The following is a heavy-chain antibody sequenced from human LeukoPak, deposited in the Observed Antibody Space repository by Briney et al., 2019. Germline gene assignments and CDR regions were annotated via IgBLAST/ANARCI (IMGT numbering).Heavy chain of an antibody. J-gene: IGHJ5*02. CDR2: INPNSGGT. Sequence: GASVKVSCKASGYTFTGYYMHWVRQAPGQGLEWMGWINPNSGGTNYAQKFQGWVTMTRDTSISTAYMELSRLRSDDTAVYYCAREWFGENTYNWFDPWGQGTLVTVSS. CDR3: AREWFGENTYNWFDP. CDR1: GYTFTGYY. V-gene: IGHV1-2*04. D-gene: IGHD3-10*01.